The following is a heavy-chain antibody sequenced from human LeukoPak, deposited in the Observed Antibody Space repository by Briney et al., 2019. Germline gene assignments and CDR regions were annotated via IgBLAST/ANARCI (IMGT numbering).Heavy chain of an antibody. D-gene: IGHD3-10*01. J-gene: IGHJ4*02. CDR3: ARDQREYYYGSGDY. V-gene: IGHV3-53*01. CDR1: GFTVSGNY. CDR2: IYTAGST. Sequence: PGGSLRLSCAASGFTVSGNYMSWVRQAPGKGLEWVSVIYTAGSTYNADSVKGRFTISRDNAKNSLYLQMNSLRAEDTAVYYCARDQREYYYGSGDYWGQGTLVTVSS.